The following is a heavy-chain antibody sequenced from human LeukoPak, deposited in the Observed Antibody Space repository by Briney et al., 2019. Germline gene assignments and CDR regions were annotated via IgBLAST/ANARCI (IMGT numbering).Heavy chain of an antibody. V-gene: IGHV5-51*01. Sequence: GESLKISCKGSGYSFTRYWIGWVRQMPGKGLEWMGIIYPGDCDTRYSRSLQGQVTISADKSISTAYLQWSSLEAWDTAMYYCARHPPQLTAPDAFGIWGQGTMVTVSS. CDR3: ARHPPQLTAPDAFGI. D-gene: IGHD6-13*01. CDR2: IYPGDCDT. CDR1: GYSFTRYW. J-gene: IGHJ3*02.